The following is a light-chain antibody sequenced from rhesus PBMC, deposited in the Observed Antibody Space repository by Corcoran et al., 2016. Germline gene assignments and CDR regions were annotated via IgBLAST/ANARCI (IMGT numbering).Light chain of an antibody. Sequence: EIVMTQSPATLSLSPGERATLSCRASQSVSSYVAWYQPKPEQAPRLLISGASSRATGIPDRFSGSGYGTDFTLIISSLEPEDVGVYYCQQYNNWNSFGQGTKVEIK. CDR3: QQYNNWNS. V-gene: IGKV3S9*01. CDR1: QSVSSY. CDR2: GAS. J-gene: IGKJ2*01.